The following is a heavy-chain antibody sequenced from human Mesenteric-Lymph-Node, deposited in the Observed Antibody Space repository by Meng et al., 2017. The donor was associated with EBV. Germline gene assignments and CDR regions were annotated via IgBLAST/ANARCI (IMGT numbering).Heavy chain of an antibody. Sequence: GPLPGSGPVLVEPSGTLSPTCLVSGGSINSYTWWTWVRQPPGKGLEWIGEIYHSGNTNYNPSLNSRVTISVDKSKNQFSLKVTSVTAADTAVYYCARKDLGPFDIWGQGTMVTVSS. J-gene: IGHJ3*02. CDR1: GGSINSYTW. D-gene: IGHD3-16*01. CDR3: ARKDLGPFDI. CDR2: IYHSGNT. V-gene: IGHV4-4*02.